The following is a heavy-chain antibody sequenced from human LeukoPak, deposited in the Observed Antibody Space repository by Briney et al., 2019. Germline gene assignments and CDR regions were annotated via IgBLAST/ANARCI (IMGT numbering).Heavy chain of an antibody. V-gene: IGHV3-66*01. D-gene: IGHD3-10*01. CDR2: IYSDVTT. CDR1: GSTVSINY. CDR3: ATYGSGSPLDGY. J-gene: IGHJ4*02. Sequence: GGSLRLSCAASGSTVSINYMAWVRQAPGKGLEWVSTIYSDVTTYYADSVKGRFTISRDNSKNTLYLHMNSPRVEDTAVYYCATYGSGSPLDGYWGQGTLVTVSS.